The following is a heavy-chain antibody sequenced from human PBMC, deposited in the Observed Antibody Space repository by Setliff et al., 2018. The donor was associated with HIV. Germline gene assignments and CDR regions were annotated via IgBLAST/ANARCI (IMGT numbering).Heavy chain of an antibody. CDR1: GFTFSNVW. Sequence: PGGSLRLSCAASGFTFSNVWMDWVRQAPGKGMEWVATIKKDGSEIYYVDSVKGRFTISRDNARTSLYLEMSSLGVEDTAVYLCANLWEVGAWGQGTLVTVSS. D-gene: IGHD1-26*01. J-gene: IGHJ5*02. CDR3: ANLWEVGA. V-gene: IGHV3-7*03. CDR2: IKKDGSEI.